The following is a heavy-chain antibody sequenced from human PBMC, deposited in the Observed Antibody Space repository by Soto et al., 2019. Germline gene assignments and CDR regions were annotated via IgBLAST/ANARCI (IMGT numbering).Heavy chain of an antibody. CDR1: GDSIKTHY. CDR3: ASGWMAAFDN. CDR2: IYYSGST. Sequence: ASETLSLTCNVSGDSIKTHYWSWIRQPPGKGLEWIGYIYYSGSTLYNPSLKRRITISVDTAKNQFSLRLNSVTAADTAVYYCASGWMAAFDNWSQGTLVTVSS. J-gene: IGHJ4*02. D-gene: IGHD2-2*03. V-gene: IGHV4-59*11.